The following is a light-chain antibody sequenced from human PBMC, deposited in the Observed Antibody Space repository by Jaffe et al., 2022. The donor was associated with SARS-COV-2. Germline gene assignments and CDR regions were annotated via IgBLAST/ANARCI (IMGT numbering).Light chain of an antibody. CDR2: DAS. V-gene: IGKV3-15*01. CDR3: QHYRDWPPRYT. Sequence: EVVMTQSPATLSVSPGERGTLSCRASQSITSNLAWYQVKPGQAPRLLMYDASTRATGIPARFSGSGSGTEFTLTISSLQSEDSAVYYCQHYRDWPPRYTFGQGTKLEIK. J-gene: IGKJ2*01. CDR1: QSITSN.